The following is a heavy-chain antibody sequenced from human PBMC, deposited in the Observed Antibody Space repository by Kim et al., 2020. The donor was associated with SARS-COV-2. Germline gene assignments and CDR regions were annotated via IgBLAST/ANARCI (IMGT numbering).Heavy chain of an antibody. Sequence: GGSLRLSCAASGFTISSNYMNWVRQAPGKGLEWVSSIYSDGSTYYADSVKGRFTISREISKTTVYLQMKSLRAEDTAMYYCARDVFSVNYFDYWGQGTLVTVSS. D-gene: IGHD3-16*01. CDR3: ARDVFSVNYFDY. CDR1: GFTISSNY. CDR2: IYSDGST. V-gene: IGHV3-53*01. J-gene: IGHJ4*02.